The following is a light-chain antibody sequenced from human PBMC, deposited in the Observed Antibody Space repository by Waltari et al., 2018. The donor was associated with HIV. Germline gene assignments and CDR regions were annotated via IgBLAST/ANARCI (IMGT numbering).Light chain of an antibody. CDR1: QSVSSNY. Sequence: EIVLTQSPGTLSLSPGERATLSCRASQSVSSNYLAWYQQIPGQAPRILIYGASSRATGIPDRFSGSGSGTDCTLTISRLEPKDFAVYYCQQYGSSPRTFGQGTKVEIK. CDR2: GAS. CDR3: QQYGSSPRT. V-gene: IGKV3-20*01. J-gene: IGKJ1*01.